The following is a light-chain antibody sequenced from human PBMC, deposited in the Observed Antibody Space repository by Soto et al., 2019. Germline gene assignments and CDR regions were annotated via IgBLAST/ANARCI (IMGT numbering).Light chain of an antibody. CDR2: GAS. CDR1: QNISSSS. V-gene: IGKV3-20*01. Sequence: EIVLTQSPGTLSLSPGERATLSCRASQNISSSSLAWYQQTPGQAPRLLIYGASSRATGIPDRFSGRGSGTDFTLTISRLEPEDFAVYYCQLYGGSPEWTFGQGTKVEIK. J-gene: IGKJ1*01. CDR3: QLYGGSPEWT.